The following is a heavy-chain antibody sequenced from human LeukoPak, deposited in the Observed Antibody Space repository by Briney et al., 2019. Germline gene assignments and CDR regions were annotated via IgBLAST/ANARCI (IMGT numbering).Heavy chain of an antibody. CDR1: GFTFSSYA. V-gene: IGHV3-23*01. Sequence: GGSLRLSCAASGFTFSSYAMSWVRQAPGKGLEWVSAISGSGGSTYYAHSVKGRFTISRDNSKNTLYLQMNSVRAEDTAVYYCAKAPGYSSGWYSRYWGQGTLVSVSS. J-gene: IGHJ4*02. CDR3: AKAPGYSSGWYSRY. D-gene: IGHD6-19*01. CDR2: ISGSGGST.